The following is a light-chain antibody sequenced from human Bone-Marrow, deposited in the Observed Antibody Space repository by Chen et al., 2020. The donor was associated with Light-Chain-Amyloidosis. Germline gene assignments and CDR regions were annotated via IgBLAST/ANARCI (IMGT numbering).Light chain of an antibody. Sequence: SYELTQPPSVSVSPGQTARITCSGDDLPTKYAYWYQQKPGQAPVLVIHRDTERPSGISERFCGSSSGTTATLTISGGQVEDEADDHGQSADSSGTSEVIFGGGTKLTVL. J-gene: IGLJ2*01. CDR2: RDT. CDR1: DLPTKY. V-gene: IGLV3-25*03. CDR3: QSADSSGTSEVI.